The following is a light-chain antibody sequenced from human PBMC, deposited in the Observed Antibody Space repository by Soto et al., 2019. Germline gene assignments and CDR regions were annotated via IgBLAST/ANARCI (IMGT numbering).Light chain of an antibody. CDR2: AAS. Sequence: DIQLTQSPSSLSASVGDRVTLTCQASQDISNYLNWYQQKPGKAPKLLIYAASSLQSGVPSRFSGSGSGTDFTLTISSLQPEEFATYYCQQSYSTPWTVGQGTKVDIK. CDR3: QQSYSTPWT. V-gene: IGKV1-39*01. J-gene: IGKJ1*01. CDR1: QDISNY.